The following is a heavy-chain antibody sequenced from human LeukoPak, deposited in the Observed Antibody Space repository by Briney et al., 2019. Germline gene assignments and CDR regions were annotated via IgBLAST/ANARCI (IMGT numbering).Heavy chain of an antibody. D-gene: IGHD1-26*01. Sequence: SETLSLTCTVSGGSISGSSYYWGWIRQPPGTGLEWIGSIYYSGNTYYNPSLKSRVTISVDTSKNQFSLNLSSVTAADTAVYYCARNVELSGSYSLFDYWGQGTLVTVSS. CDR2: IYYSGNT. CDR3: ARNVELSGSYSLFDY. V-gene: IGHV4-39*01. J-gene: IGHJ4*02. CDR1: GGSISGSSYY.